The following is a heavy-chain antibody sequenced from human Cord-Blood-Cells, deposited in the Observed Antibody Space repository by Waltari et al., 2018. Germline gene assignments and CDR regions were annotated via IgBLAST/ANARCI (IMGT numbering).Heavy chain of an antibody. V-gene: IGHV4-59*01. D-gene: IGHD3-16*01. J-gene: IGHJ6*02. Sequence: QESGPGLVKPSETLSLTCTVSGGSISSYYWSWIRQPPGKGLEWIGYIYYSGSTNYNPSLKSRVTISVDTSKNQFSLKLSSVTAADTAVYYCARDGALEGMDVWGQGTTVTVSS. CDR1: GGSISSYY. CDR2: IYYSGST. CDR3: ARDGALEGMDV.